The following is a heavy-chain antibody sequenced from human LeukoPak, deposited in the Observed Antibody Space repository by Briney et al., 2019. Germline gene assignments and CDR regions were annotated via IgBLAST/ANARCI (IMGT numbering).Heavy chain of an antibody. J-gene: IGHJ4*02. CDR1: GFTFSSHA. D-gene: IGHD3-22*01. V-gene: IGHV3-66*01. Sequence: GGSLRLSCAASGFTFSSHAMSWVRQAPGKGLEWVSVIYSGGSTYYADSVKGRFTISRDNSKNTLYLQMNSLRAEDTAVYYCARSNYYDSSGSRFDYWGQGTLVTVSS. CDR3: ARSNYYDSSGSRFDY. CDR2: IYSGGST.